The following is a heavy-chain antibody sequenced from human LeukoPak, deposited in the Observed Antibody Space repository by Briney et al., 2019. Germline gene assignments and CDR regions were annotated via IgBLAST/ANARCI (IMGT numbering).Heavy chain of an antibody. CDR3: AKHYYGSGSQKYYFDY. V-gene: IGHV3-30*02. CDR1: GFTFSSYA. Sequence: SGGSLRLSCAASGFTFSSYAMSWVRQAPGKGLEWVTLVRNDGSGKYYADSVKGRFTISRDNSKNTLYLQMNSLRPEDTAVYYCAKHYYGSGSQKYYFDYWGQGTLVTVSS. CDR2: VRNDGSGK. D-gene: IGHD3-10*01. J-gene: IGHJ4*02.